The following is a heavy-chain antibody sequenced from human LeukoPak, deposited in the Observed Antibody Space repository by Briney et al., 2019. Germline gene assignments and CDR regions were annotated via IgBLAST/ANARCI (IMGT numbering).Heavy chain of an antibody. CDR3: ARASWVSDPDAVR. V-gene: IGHV3-23*01. D-gene: IGHD3-10*01. J-gene: IGHJ4*02. CDR1: GISFRNYA. Sequence: GGSLRLSCAASGISFRNYAMSWVRQAPARGPEWVSSLRSNDETFYADSVKGRFTLSRDDSRNTVYLQLNNLRVEDTAIYYCARASWVSDPDAVRWRQGTQVTVSS. CDR2: LRSNDET.